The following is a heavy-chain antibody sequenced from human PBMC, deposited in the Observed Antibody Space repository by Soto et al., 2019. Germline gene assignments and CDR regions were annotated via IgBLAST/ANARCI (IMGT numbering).Heavy chain of an antibody. D-gene: IGHD2-2*01. V-gene: IGHV3-21*01. CDR1: GFTFSSYS. CDR2: ISSSSSYI. J-gene: IGHJ6*02. CDR3: ARDQHTIDYGMDV. Sequence: EVQLVESGGGLVKPGGSLRLSCAASGFTFSSYSMNWVRQAPGKGLEWVSSISSSSSYIYYADSVKGRFTISRDNAKNSLYLQMNSLRAEDTAVYYCARDQHTIDYGMDVWGQGTTVTVSS.